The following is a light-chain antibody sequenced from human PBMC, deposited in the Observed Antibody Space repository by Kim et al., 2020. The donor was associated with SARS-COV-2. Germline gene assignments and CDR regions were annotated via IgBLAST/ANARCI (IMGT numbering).Light chain of an antibody. V-gene: IGLV3-25*03. J-gene: IGLJ3*02. CDR1: ALPKQY. CDR2: KDS. CDR3: QSADSSGTYRRV. Sequence: SYELTQPPSVSVSPGQTARITCSGDALPKQYAYWYQQKPGQAPVLVIYKDSERPSGIPERFSGSSSGTTVTLTISGVQAEDEADYYCQSADSSGTYRRVFGGGTQLTVL.